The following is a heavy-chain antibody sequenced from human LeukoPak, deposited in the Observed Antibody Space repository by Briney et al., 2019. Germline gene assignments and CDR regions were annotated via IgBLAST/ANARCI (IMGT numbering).Heavy chain of an antibody. CDR3: ARGRRGIAVAT. V-gene: IGHV3-30-3*01. CDR1: GFTFSSYA. D-gene: IGHD6-19*01. J-gene: IGHJ4*02. Sequence: HPGGSLRLSCEASGFTFSSYAMHWVRQAPGKGLEWVAVISYDGSNKYYADSVKGRFTISRDNSKNTLSLQMNSLRPEDTAVYYCARGRRGIAVATWGQGTLVTVSS. CDR2: ISYDGSNK.